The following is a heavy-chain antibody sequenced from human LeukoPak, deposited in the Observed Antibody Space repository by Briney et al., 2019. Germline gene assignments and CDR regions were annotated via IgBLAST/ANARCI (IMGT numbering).Heavy chain of an antibody. CDR2: IYYTGNT. CDR1: GVSISSSYSY. CDR3: ARDLASCAGDCYSDGFDY. D-gene: IGHD2-21*02. V-gene: IGHV4-39*02. Sequence: SETLSLTCTVSGVSISSSYSYWGWIRQPPGMGLEWIGSIYYTGNTYYNASLKSQVSISIDTSKNQFSLKLTSVTAADTAVYYCARDLASCAGDCYSDGFDYWGQGALVTVSS. J-gene: IGHJ4*02.